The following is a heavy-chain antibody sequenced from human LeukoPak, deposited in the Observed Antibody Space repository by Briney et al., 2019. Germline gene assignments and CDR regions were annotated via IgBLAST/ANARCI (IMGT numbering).Heavy chain of an antibody. CDR2: IYYSGST. D-gene: IGHD3-10*01. V-gene: IGHV4-61*01. CDR3: ARWGKYYYGSGSYPFDY. J-gene: IGHJ4*02. CDR1: GGSISSGSYY. Sequence: SETLSLTCTVSGGSISSGSYYWSWIRQPPGMGLEWIGYIYYSGSTNYNPSLKSRVTISVDTSKNQFSLKLSSVTAADTAVYYCARWGKYYYGSGSYPFDYWGQGTLVTVSS.